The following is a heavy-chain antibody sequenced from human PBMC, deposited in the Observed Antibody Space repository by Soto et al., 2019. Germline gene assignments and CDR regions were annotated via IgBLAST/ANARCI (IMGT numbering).Heavy chain of an antibody. CDR3: AKDAVYNDGLWLVSD. Sequence: DVQLLESGGGLVQPGGSLRLSCVVSGFSFSCAIIWVRQAPGKGQEWVSGIIGGGSTEYAASVKGRFTISRDNSKNTVYLQMNSLRAEDTAMYYCAKDAVYNDGLWLVSDWGQGTLVTVS. V-gene: IGHV3-23*01. D-gene: IGHD2-21*01. J-gene: IGHJ4*02. CDR1: GFSFSCA. CDR2: IIGGGST.